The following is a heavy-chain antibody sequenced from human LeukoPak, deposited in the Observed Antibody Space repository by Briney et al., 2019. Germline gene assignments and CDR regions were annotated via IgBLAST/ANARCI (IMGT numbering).Heavy chain of an antibody. V-gene: IGHV1-2*02. CDR2: IDPTNGGT. CDR3: AREYYDGSGRKHSFDI. D-gene: IGHD3-22*01. Sequence: ASVKVSCKASGYTFADYYMHWVRQAPGQGLEWMGWIDPTNGGTKYTQKFQGRVTMTRDTSISTAYMELSRLRSDDTAVFYCAREYYDGSGRKHSFDIWGQGTMVTVSS. J-gene: IGHJ3*02. CDR1: GYTFADYY.